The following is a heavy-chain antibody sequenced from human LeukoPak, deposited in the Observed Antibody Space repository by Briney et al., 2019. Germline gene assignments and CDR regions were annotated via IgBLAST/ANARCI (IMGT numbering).Heavy chain of an antibody. D-gene: IGHD5-18*01. CDR3: AKDRSRDRGYSYGYLDY. V-gene: IGHV3-33*06. Sequence: PGRSLRLSCAASGFTFSSYGMHWVRQAPGKGLEWVAVIWYDGSNKYYADSVKGRFTISRDNSKNTLYLQMNSLRAEDTAVYYCAKDRSRDRGYSYGYLDYWGQGTLVTVSS. CDR1: GFTFSSYG. CDR2: IWYDGSNK. J-gene: IGHJ4*02.